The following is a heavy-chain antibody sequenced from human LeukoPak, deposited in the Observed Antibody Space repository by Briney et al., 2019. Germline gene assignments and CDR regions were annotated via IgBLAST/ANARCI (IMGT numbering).Heavy chain of an antibody. V-gene: IGHV3-74*01. CDR3: TRGYSTTPGDY. J-gene: IGHJ4*02. CDR1: GFTFSRHW. Sequence: GGSLRLSCAASGFTFSRHWMYWFRQAPGKGLVWVSRTMSDGSRTSYADSVKGRFTISRDNAKNTLYLQMNSLRAEDTAVYYCTRGYSTTPGDYWGQGTLVTVSS. CDR2: TMSDGSRT. D-gene: IGHD2-15*01.